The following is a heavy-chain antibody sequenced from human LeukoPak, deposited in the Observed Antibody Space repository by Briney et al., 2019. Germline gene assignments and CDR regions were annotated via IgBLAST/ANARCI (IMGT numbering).Heavy chain of an antibody. CDR3: ARGYCSGGSCYGSYFDY. D-gene: IGHD2-15*01. J-gene: IGHJ4*02. CDR2: IFGGGSI. Sequence: GGFLRVSCAASGFTVSSNYMSWVRQAPGRGLEWVSVIFGGGSIYYADSVKGRFTISRDNSKNTLYLQMNSLRAEDTAVYYCARGYCSGGSCYGSYFDYWGQGTLVTVSS. V-gene: IGHV3-66*01. CDR1: GFTVSSNY.